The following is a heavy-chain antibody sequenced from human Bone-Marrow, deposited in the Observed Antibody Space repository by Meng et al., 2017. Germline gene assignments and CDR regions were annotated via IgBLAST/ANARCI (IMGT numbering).Heavy chain of an antibody. V-gene: IGHV4-4*02. Sequence: GSLRLSCAVSGGSISSSNWWSWVRQPPGKGLEWIGEIYHSGSTNYNPSLKSRVTISVDKSKNQFSLKLSSVTAADTAVYYCARTGYSSGRLNYYYGMDVWGQETTVT. CDR2: IYHSGST. D-gene: IGHD6-19*01. CDR3: ARTGYSSGRLNYYYGMDV. CDR1: GGSISSSNW. J-gene: IGHJ6*02.